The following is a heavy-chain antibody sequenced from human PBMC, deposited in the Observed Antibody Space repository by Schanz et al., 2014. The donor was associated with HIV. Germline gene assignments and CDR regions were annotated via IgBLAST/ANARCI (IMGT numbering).Heavy chain of an antibody. V-gene: IGHV3-21*02. Sequence: VQLVESGGGLVQPGGSVRLSCAASGFMFRTYNMNWVRQAPGKGLEWISSISGSGDNTYYADSIKGRFTISRDNANNSVYLQMNSLRGEDTAVYYCVRETSSGVDYFDYWGQGTLVTVS. CDR3: VRETSSGVDYFDY. D-gene: IGHD3-10*01. CDR1: GFMFRTYN. J-gene: IGHJ4*02. CDR2: ISGSGDNT.